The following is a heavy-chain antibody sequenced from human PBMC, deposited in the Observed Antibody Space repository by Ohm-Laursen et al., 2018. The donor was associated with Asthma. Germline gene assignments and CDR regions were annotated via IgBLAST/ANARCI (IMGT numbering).Heavy chain of an antibody. Sequence: PSDTLSLTCTVSGASINSGGYYWSWIRQHPGKGLEWVGFIHNSGSTSYNASLQSRVAISVDTSMNHFSLRLSSVTAADTAVYYCAACYGGKDFFDYWGQGTLVTVSS. CDR3: AACYGGKDFFDY. CDR2: IHNSGST. D-gene: IGHD4-23*01. CDR1: GASINSGGYY. V-gene: IGHV4-31*03. J-gene: IGHJ4*02.